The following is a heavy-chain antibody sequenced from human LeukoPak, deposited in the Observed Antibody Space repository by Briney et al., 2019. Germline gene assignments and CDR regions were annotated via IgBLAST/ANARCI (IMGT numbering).Heavy chain of an antibody. CDR1: GFAFSSYA. V-gene: IGHV3-23*01. J-gene: IGHJ5*02. Sequence: GGSLRLSCAASGFAFSSYAMSWVRQAPGKGLEWVSAISGSGGSTYYADSVKGRFTISRDNSKNTLYLQMDSLRAEDTAMYYCARQGGLGNYATGSWFDPWGQGTLVTVSS. CDR2: ISGSGGST. CDR3: ARQGGLGNYATGSWFDP. D-gene: IGHD1-7*01.